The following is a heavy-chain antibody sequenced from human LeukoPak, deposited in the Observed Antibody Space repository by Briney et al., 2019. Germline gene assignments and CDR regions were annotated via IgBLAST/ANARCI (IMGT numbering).Heavy chain of an antibody. D-gene: IGHD4-17*01. CDR2: ITGSGSST. Sequence: PGGSLRLSCAASGFTFNAYAMSWVRQAPGQGLEWVSAITGSGSSTYYADSVKGRFTISRDNSKNTLYLQMNSLRAEDTAIYSCAKDRAVTRNLGVFDIWGQGTMVTVSS. CDR3: AKDRAVTRNLGVFDI. CDR1: GFTFNAYA. V-gene: IGHV3-23*01. J-gene: IGHJ3*02.